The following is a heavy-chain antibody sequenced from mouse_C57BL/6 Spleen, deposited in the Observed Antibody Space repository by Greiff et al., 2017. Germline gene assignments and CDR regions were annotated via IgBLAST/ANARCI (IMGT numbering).Heavy chain of an antibody. J-gene: IGHJ2*01. V-gene: IGHV1-26*01. D-gene: IGHD2-5*01. CDR2: INPNNGGT. CDR3: ARRPYSNFVFDY. Sequence: VQLQQSGPELVKPGASVKISCKASGYTFTDYYMNWVKQSHGKSLEWIGDINPNNGGTSYNQKFKGKATLTVDKSSSTAYMELRSLTSEDSAVYYCARRPYSNFVFDYWGQGTTLTVSS. CDR1: GYTFTDYY.